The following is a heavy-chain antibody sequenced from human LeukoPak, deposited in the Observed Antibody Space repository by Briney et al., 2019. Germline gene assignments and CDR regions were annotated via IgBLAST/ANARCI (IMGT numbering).Heavy chain of an antibody. CDR1: GFTFNRIW. CDR2: IKEDGSEK. CDR3: AMGTLADV. V-gene: IGHV3-7*05. J-gene: IGHJ4*02. Sequence: GGSLRLSCAASGFTFNRIWMTWVRQAPGKGLEWVANIKEDGSEKWYGGSVKGRFTISRDNAKDSVYMQMNSLRAEDTALYYCAMGTLADVWGPGTLVTVSS. D-gene: IGHD1-1*01.